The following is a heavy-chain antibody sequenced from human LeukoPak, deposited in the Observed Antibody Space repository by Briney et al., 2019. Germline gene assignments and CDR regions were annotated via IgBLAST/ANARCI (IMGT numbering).Heavy chain of an antibody. CDR1: GDSVSSNNAA. Sequence: SQTLSLTCAISGDSVSSNNAAWNWIRQSPSRGLEWLGRTYHRSTWYDDYVVSVRSRLTITPDISKIQVSLQLNSVTPEDTAVYYCTREVAGTGGFDYWGQGITVTVSS. CDR3: TREVAGTGGFDY. V-gene: IGHV6-1*01. CDR2: TYHRSTWYD. D-gene: IGHD2-8*02. J-gene: IGHJ4*02.